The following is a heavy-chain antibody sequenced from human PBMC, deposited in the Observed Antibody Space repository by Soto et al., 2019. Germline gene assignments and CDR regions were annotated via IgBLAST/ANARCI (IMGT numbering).Heavy chain of an antibody. D-gene: IGHD3-22*01. CDR1: GYTFTSYG. CDR3: ARYAGYRLNFYDSSGYCYYYGIDV. J-gene: IGHJ6*02. Sequence: ASLNVSCKASGYTFTSYGISWVRQAPGQGLEWMGWISAYNGNTNSAQKLQGRVTMTTDTSTSKAYMELRRLRSDDTAVYYCARYAGYRLNFYDSSGYCYYYGIDVWGQGTTVTVSS. CDR2: ISAYNGNT. V-gene: IGHV1-18*01.